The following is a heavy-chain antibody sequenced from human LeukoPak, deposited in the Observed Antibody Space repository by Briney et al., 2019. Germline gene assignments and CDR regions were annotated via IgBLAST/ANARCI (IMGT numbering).Heavy chain of an antibody. J-gene: IGHJ4*02. CDR3: AKAPDCNSASCYTAIDY. CDR1: GFTFSSYA. Sequence: GGSLRPSCAASGFTFSSYAMNWVRQAPGKGLEWVSAIGRSGGSTYYADSVKGRFTMSRDNSKNTLSLQMNSLRAEDTAVYYCAKAPDCNSASCYTAIDYWGQGTLVTVSS. V-gene: IGHV3-23*01. CDR2: IGRSGGST. D-gene: IGHD2-2*02.